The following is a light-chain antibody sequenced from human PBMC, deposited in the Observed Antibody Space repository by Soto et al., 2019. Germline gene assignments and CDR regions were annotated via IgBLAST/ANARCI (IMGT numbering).Light chain of an antibody. CDR3: QQYGTSGT. CDR1: QIVRSNY. CDR2: EAS. Sequence: EMVLTQSPGTLSLSPGERATLSCRASQIVRSNYLAWYQQKPGQAPRLLIFEASSRASGIPDRFSGSGSGTDFTLTISRLEPEDFAVYYCQQYGTSGTFGQGTKVEVK. V-gene: IGKV3-20*01. J-gene: IGKJ1*01.